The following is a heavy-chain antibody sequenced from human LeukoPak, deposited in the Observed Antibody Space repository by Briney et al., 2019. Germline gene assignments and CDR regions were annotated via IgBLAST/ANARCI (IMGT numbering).Heavy chain of an antibody. CDR2: IYSGGRT. CDR1: GFTVSGKY. D-gene: IGHD4-17*01. Sequence: GGSLRLSCATSGFTVSGKYMSWVRQAPGKGLEWVSVIYSGGRTYYADSVKGRFTISRDNSKNTLYLQMNSLRVADTAVYYCASRTVGDYPYFDHWGQGTLVTVSS. CDR3: ASRTVGDYPYFDH. V-gene: IGHV3-66*01. J-gene: IGHJ4*02.